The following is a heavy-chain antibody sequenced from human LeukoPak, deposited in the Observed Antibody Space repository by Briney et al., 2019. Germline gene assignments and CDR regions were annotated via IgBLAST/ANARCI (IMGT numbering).Heavy chain of an antibody. V-gene: IGHV1-46*01. J-gene: IGHJ4*02. D-gene: IGHD3-22*01. Sequence: ASAKVSCKASGYTFTSYYMHWVRQAPGQGLEWMGIINPSGGSTSYAQKFQGRVTMTRDMSTSTVYMELSSLRSEDTAVYYCARDRYYYDSSGYYSYYFDYWGQGTLVTVSS. CDR1: GYTFTSYY. CDR3: ARDRYYYDSSGYYSYYFDY. CDR2: INPSGGST.